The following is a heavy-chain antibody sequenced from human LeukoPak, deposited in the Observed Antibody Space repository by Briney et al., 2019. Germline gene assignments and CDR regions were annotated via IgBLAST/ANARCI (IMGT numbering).Heavy chain of an antibody. CDR1: GYTFTSHG. D-gene: IGHD1-14*01. V-gene: IGHV1-18*01. CDR3: ARDLLPEAYFDY. CDR2: INAYNGNT. Sequence: ASVKVSCKASGYTFTSHGISWVRQAHGEGLEWMGWINAYNGNTNYAQKFQGRLTMTTDTSTNTAYMELRSLTSDDTAVYYCARDLLPEAYFDYWGQGTLVTVSS. J-gene: IGHJ4*02.